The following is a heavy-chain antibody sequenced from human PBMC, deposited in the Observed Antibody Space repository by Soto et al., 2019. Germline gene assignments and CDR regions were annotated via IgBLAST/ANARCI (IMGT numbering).Heavy chain of an antibody. J-gene: IGHJ6*02. CDR2: INHSGST. D-gene: IGHD1-26*01. V-gene: IGHV4-34*01. CDR3: ARGKANLGVGATAREEILNYGMDV. CDR1: GGSFSGYY. Sequence: SETLSLTCAVYGGSFSGYYWSWIRQPPGKGLEWIGEINHSGSTNYNPALKSRVTISVDTSKNQFSLKLSSVTAADTAVYYCARGKANLGVGATAREEILNYGMDVWGQGTTVTVSS.